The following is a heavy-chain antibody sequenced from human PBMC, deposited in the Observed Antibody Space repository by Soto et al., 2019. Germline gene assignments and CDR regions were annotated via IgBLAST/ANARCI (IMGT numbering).Heavy chain of an antibody. CDR1: GGSFSGYN. CDR3: ARGGGSSHGSGRTDYYYYYGMDV. V-gene: IGHV4-34*01. Sequence: PSETLYLTCAVYGGSFSGYNWSWIRQPPGKGLEWIGEINHSGSTSYNPSLRSRVTISVDTSKNQFSLKLSSVTAADTAVYYCARGGGSSHGSGRTDYYYYYGMDVWGQGTTVT. D-gene: IGHD3-10*01. J-gene: IGHJ6*02. CDR2: INHSGST.